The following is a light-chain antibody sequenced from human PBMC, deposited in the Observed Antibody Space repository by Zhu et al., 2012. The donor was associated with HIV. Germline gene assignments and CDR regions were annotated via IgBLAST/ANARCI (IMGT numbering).Light chain of an antibody. CDR1: QNVYKF. CDR2: EAS. J-gene: IGKJ2*01. Sequence: RVTITCRASQNVYKFLAWYQQKPERAPKLLIYEASRLETGVPSRFSGSGSGTEFTLTISSLQPDDFATYSCQQYYSPSYNFGQGTKLQIK. V-gene: IGKV1-5*03. CDR3: QQYYSPSYN.